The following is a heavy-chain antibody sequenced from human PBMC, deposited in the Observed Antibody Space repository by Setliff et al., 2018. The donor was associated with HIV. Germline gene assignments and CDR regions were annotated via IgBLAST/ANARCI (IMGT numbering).Heavy chain of an antibody. D-gene: IGHD3-3*02. V-gene: IGHV1-8*02. CDR1: GYNFTDYD. Sequence: GASVKVSCKASGYNFTDYDINWVRQATGQGLEWMGWMNPNNGNTGYAEKFQGRVTMTRGTSISTAYMELSSLSSDDTAVYYCARGTAPRPASVLEFLEWLFPNWFDPWGQGTLVTVSS. J-gene: IGHJ5*02. CDR3: ARGTAPRPASVLEFLEWLFPNWFDP. CDR2: MNPNNGNT.